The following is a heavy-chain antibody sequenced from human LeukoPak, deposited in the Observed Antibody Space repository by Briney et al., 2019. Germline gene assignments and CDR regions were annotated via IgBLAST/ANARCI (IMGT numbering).Heavy chain of an antibody. CDR3: AKGTDYGDYPDY. V-gene: IGHV3-23*01. D-gene: IGHD4-17*01. CDR2: ISGSGGST. CDR1: GFIFSSYA. J-gene: IGHJ4*02. Sequence: GASLRLSCAASGFIFSSYAMSWVRQAPGKGLEWVSAISGSGGSTYYADSVKGRFTISRDNSKNTLYLQMNSLRAEDTAVYYCAKGTDYGDYPDYWGQGTLVTVSS.